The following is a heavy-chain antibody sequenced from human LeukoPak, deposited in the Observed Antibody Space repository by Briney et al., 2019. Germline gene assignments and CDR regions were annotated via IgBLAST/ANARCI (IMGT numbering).Heavy chain of an antibody. V-gene: IGHV1-69*04. CDR3: AREYSSSWSFFYYYYYGMDV. D-gene: IGHD6-13*01. J-gene: IGHJ6*02. Sequence: ASVKVSCKASGGTFSSYAISWVRQAPGQGLEWMGRIIPILGIANYAQKFQGRVTITADKSTSTAYMELSSLRSEDTAVYYCAREYSSSWSFFYYYYYGMDVWGQGTMVTVSS. CDR1: GGTFSSYA. CDR2: IIPILGIA.